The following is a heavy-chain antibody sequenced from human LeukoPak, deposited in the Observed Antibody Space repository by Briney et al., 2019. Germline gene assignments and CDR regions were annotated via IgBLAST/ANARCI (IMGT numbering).Heavy chain of an antibody. Sequence: PGGSLRLSCAASAFSLSAYNMNWVRQAPGMGLEWVSSISYTGTYIYYADSVKGRFTISRDNAQNSLYLQMSSLRAEDTAIYYCVRDRGTYRPIDYWGQGTLVTVSS. D-gene: IGHD1-26*01. V-gene: IGHV3-21*04. CDR3: VRDRGTYRPIDY. J-gene: IGHJ4*02. CDR2: ISYTGTYI. CDR1: AFSLSAYN.